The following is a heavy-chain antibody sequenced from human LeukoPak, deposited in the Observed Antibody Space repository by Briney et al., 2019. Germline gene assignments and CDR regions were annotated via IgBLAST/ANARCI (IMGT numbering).Heavy chain of an antibody. CDR1: GGTFSSYA. CDR3: ARGWGYDFWSGYYTNAFDI. D-gene: IGHD3-3*01. J-gene: IGHJ3*02. CDR2: IIPIFGTA. V-gene: IGHV1-69*01. Sequence: SVKVSCKASGGTFSSYAISWVRQAPGQGLEWMGGIIPIFGTANYAQKFQGRVTITADESTSTAYMELSSLRSEDTAVYYCARGWGYDFWSGYYTNAFDIWRQGTMVTVSS.